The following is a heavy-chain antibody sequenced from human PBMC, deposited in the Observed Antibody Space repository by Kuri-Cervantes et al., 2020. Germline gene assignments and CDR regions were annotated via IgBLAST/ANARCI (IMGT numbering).Heavy chain of an antibody. V-gene: IGHV3-48*01. CDR1: GFTFSSYS. CDR3: AKDFATHYSRDY. D-gene: IGHD1-26*01. Sequence: GESLKISCAASGFTFSSYSMNWVRQAPGKGLEWVSYISSSSSTIYYADSVRGRFTISRDNSKNMVFLQMDSLRAEDTALYYCAKDFATHYSRDYWGQGTLVTVSS. CDR2: ISSSSSTI. J-gene: IGHJ4*02.